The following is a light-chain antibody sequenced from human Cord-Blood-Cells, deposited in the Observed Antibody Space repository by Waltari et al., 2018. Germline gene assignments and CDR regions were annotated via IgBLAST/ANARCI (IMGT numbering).Light chain of an antibody. CDR3: QQYYSTPYT. J-gene: IGKJ2*01. CDR1: QGVLYSSNNKNY. CDR2: WAS. Sequence: DIVMTQSPDPLAVSLGERATINCKSSQGVLYSSNNKNYLAWSQQKPGQPPKLLIYWASTRASGVPDRFSGSGSGTDFTLQTSSLQAEDVAVYYCQQYYSTPYTFGQGTKLEIK. V-gene: IGKV4-1*01.